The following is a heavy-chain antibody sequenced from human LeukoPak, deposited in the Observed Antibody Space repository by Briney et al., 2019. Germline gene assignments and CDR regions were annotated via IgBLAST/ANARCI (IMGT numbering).Heavy chain of an antibody. V-gene: IGHV1-8*02. CDR2: MNPNSGNT. CDR3: ARERFLEWLFYDGMDV. CDR1: GYTFTGYY. J-gene: IGHJ6*02. D-gene: IGHD3-3*01. Sequence: GASVKVSCKASGYTFTGYYIHWVRQATGQGLEWMGWMNPNSGNTGYAQKFQGRVTMTRNTSISTAYMELSSLRSEDTAVYYCARERFLEWLFYDGMDVWGQGTTVTVSS.